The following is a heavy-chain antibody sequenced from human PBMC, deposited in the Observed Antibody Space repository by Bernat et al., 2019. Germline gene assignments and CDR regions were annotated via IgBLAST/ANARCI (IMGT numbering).Heavy chain of an antibody. D-gene: IGHD4-17*01. J-gene: IGHJ4*02. Sequence: QVQLVESGGGVVQPGRSLRLSCAASGFTFSSYAMHWVRQAPGKGLEWVAVISYDGSNKYYVDSVKGRFTISRDNSKNTLYLQMNSLRAEDTAVYYCARPRPTFMTTVTTFGFDYWGQGTLVTVSS. CDR3: ARPRPTFMTTVTTFGFDY. V-gene: IGHV3-30*01. CDR2: ISYDGSNK. CDR1: GFTFSSYA.